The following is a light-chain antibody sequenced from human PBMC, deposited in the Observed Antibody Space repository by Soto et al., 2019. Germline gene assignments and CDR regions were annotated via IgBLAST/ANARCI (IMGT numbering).Light chain of an antibody. CDR1: QSVSSSY. J-gene: IGKJ5*01. V-gene: IGKV3-20*01. CDR3: QQYGSSLIT. Sequence: EIVVTQSPGTLSLSPGERATLSCRASQSVSSSYLAWYQQKPGQAPRLLIYGASSRATGIPDRFSGSGSGTDITPTISRLEPEDFAVYYCQQYGSSLITFGQGTRLEI. CDR2: GAS.